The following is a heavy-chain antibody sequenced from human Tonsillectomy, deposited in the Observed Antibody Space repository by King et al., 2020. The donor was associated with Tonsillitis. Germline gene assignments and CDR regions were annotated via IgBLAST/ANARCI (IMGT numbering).Heavy chain of an antibody. V-gene: IGHV4-39*01. J-gene: IGHJ4*02. D-gene: IGHD3-22*01. CDR1: GGSISSSSYS. Sequence: LQLQESGPGLVKPSETLSLTCTVSGGSISSSSYSWGWIRQPPGKGLEWIGSIYYSGSTYYNPSLKSRVTISVDTSKNQFSLRLSSVTAADTAVYYCAGHSPTFYDSSGMPDYWGQGTLVTVSS. CDR2: IYYSGST. CDR3: AGHSPTFYDSSGMPDY.